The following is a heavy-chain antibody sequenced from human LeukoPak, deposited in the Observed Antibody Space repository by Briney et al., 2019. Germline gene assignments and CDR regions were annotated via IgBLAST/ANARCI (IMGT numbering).Heavy chain of an antibody. Sequence: GGPLTLSCAPSGFPFSSYAMSGVRPAPAKGVEWVSAMNGCGGSKFHAHSVKGRFTISKDNSKNTLYLQMNSLRAEDTAVYYCAKFGGRYYYGSSGYYYFDYWGQGTLVTVSS. V-gene: IGHV3-23*01. J-gene: IGHJ4*02. D-gene: IGHD3-22*01. CDR1: GFPFSSYA. CDR2: MNGCGGSK. CDR3: AKFGGRYYYGSSGYYYFDY.